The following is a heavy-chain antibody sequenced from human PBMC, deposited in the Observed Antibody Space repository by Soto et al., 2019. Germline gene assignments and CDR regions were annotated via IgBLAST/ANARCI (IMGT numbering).Heavy chain of an antibody. J-gene: IGHJ3*02. Sequence: PGGSLRLSCAASGFAFNTYWMHWVRQVPGKELVWISKINGDGSDIKYADSVKGRFTISRDNAKNTLYLQMNSLRAEDTAVYYCAKDLVVDPSPLFAFDIWGQGTMLTVSS. CDR1: GFAFNTYW. CDR2: INGDGSDI. D-gene: IGHD3-22*01. CDR3: AKDLVVDPSPLFAFDI. V-gene: IGHV3-74*01.